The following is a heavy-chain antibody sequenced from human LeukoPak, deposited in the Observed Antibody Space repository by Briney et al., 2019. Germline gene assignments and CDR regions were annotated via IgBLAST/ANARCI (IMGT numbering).Heavy chain of an antibody. CDR2: IIPIFGTA. Sequence: GASVKVSCKASGCTFSSYAISWVRQAPGQGLEWMGGIIPIFGTANYAQKFQGRVTITADESTSTAYMELSSLRSEDTAVYYCASIRRDGSGSYYNYWGQGTLVTVSS. D-gene: IGHD3-10*01. CDR1: GCTFSSYA. V-gene: IGHV1-69*13. CDR3: ASIRRDGSGSYYNY. J-gene: IGHJ4*02.